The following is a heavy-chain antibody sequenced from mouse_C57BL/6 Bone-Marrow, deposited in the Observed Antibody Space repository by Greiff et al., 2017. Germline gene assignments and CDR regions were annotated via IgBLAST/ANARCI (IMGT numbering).Heavy chain of an antibody. CDR3: ARFLGLLPYYAMDY. CDR2: INPSSGYP. D-gene: IGHD2-3*01. J-gene: IGHJ4*01. Sequence: QVQLQQSGAELAKPGASVKLSCKASGYTFTSYWMHWVKQRPGQGLEWIGYINPSSGYPKYNQKFKDKATLTVDKSSSTAYMQLSSLTYEDSAVYYCARFLGLLPYYAMDYWGQGTSVTVSS. CDR1: GYTFTSYW. V-gene: IGHV1-7*01.